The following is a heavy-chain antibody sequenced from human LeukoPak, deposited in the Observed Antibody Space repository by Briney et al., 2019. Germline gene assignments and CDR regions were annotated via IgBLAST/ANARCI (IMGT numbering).Heavy chain of an antibody. V-gene: IGHV4-30-4*01. D-gene: IGHD6-13*01. CDR2: IYHSGST. J-gene: IGHJ5*02. Sequence: SGTLSLTCTVSGGSISNGDYYWSWIRQPPGKGLEWIGNIYHSGSTYYNPSLKSRVTISVDTSKNQFSLKLSSVTAADTAVYYCARVDLYSSSWRASNWFDPWGQGTLVTVSS. CDR1: GGSISNGDYY. CDR3: ARVDLYSSSWRASNWFDP.